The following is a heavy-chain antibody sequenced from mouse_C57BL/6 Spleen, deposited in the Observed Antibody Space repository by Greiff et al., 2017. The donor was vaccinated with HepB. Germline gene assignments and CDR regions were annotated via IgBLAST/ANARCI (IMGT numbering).Heavy chain of an antibody. D-gene: IGHD2-5*01. Sequence: EVQLVESGGDLVKPGGSLKLSCAASGFTFSSYGMSWVRQTPDKRLAWVATISSGGSYTYYPDSVKGRFTISRDNAKNTLYLQMSSLKSEDTAMYYCARPAYYSNLYAMDYWGQGTSVTVSS. CDR3: ARPAYYSNLYAMDY. CDR2: ISSGGSYT. V-gene: IGHV5-6*01. J-gene: IGHJ4*01. CDR1: GFTFSSYG.